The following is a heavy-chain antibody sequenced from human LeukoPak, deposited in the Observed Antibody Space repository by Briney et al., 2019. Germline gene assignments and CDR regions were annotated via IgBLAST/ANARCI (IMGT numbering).Heavy chain of an antibody. CDR1: GGTFSSYA. CDR3: ARDHGSTSFYFDY. V-gene: IGHV1-69*13. J-gene: IGHJ4*02. CDR2: IIPIFGTA. D-gene: IGHD2-2*01. Sequence: GASVKVSCKASGGTFSSYAISWVRQAPGQGLEWMGGIIPIFGTANYAQKFQGRVTITADESTSTAYMELSSLRSEDTAVYYCARDHGSTSFYFDYWGQGTLVTVSS.